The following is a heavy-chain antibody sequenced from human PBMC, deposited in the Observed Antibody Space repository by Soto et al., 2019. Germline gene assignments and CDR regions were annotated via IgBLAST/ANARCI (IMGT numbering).Heavy chain of an antibody. Sequence: GGSLRLSCAASGFTFSSYSMNWVRQAPGKGLEWVSSISSSSSYIYYADSVKGRFTISRDNAKNSLYLQMNSLRAEDTAVYYCARCIAARPDSQTNYYYGMDVWGQGTTVTVSS. CDR1: GFTFSSYS. J-gene: IGHJ6*02. D-gene: IGHD6-6*01. CDR2: ISSSSSYI. V-gene: IGHV3-21*01. CDR3: ARCIAARPDSQTNYYYGMDV.